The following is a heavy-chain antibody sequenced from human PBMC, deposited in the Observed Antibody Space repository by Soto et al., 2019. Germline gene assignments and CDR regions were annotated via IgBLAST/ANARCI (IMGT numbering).Heavy chain of an antibody. Sequence: LRLSCAASGFTVSSNYIGWVRQSPCKVLEWVSVIYSGGSTYYADSVKGRFTISRDNSKNTLYLQMNSLRAEDTAVYYCARAPYYYDSSGPQDAFDIWGQGTMVTVSS. CDR2: IYSGGST. J-gene: IGHJ3*02. CDR3: ARAPYYYDSSGPQDAFDI. V-gene: IGHV3-53*01. CDR1: GFTVSSNY. D-gene: IGHD3-22*01.